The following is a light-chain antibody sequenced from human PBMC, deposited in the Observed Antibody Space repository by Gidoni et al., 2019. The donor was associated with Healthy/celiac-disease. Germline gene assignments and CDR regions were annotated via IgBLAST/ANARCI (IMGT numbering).Light chain of an antibody. V-gene: IGKV4-1*01. CDR1: QSVLYSSNNKNY. CDR2: WAS. CDR3: QQYYSTPWT. J-gene: IGKJ1*01. Sequence: DILMTQSPDSLAVSLGEQATINCKSSQSVLYSSNNKNYLAWYQQKPGQPPKLLIYWASTRDSGVPARFSGSGSGTDFTLTISSLQAEDVAVYYCQQYYSTPWTFGQGTKVEIK.